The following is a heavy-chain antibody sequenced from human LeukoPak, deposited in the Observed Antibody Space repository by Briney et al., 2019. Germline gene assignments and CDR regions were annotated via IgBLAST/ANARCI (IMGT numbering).Heavy chain of an antibody. CDR1: GGSISGYY. Sequence: SETLSLTCTVSGGSISGYYWNWIRQPPGKGLEWIGYIYYTGSTNYNPSLKSRVTISVDTSKNQFSLKLSSVTAADTAVYYCARDLQQYKMSDASDIWGRGTMVTVSS. J-gene: IGHJ3*02. D-gene: IGHD2/OR15-2a*01. V-gene: IGHV4-59*01. CDR2: IYYTGST. CDR3: ARDLQQYKMSDASDI.